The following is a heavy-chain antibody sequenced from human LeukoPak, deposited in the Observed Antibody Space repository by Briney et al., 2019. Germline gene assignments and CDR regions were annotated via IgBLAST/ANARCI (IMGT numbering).Heavy chain of an antibody. V-gene: IGHV1-69*04. CDR1: GGTFSSYA. CDR2: IIPILGIA. D-gene: IGHD3-10*01. Sequence: ASVKVSCKASGGTFSSYAISWVRQAPGQGLEWMGRIIPILGIANYAQKFQGRVTITADKSTSTAYMELSSLRSEDTAVYYCASAKPLWFGEFDYFDYWGQGTLVTVSS. J-gene: IGHJ4*02. CDR3: ASAKPLWFGEFDYFDY.